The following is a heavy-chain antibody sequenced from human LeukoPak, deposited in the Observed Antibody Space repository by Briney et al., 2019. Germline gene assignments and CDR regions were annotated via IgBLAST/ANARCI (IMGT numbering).Heavy chain of an antibody. J-gene: IGHJ4*02. CDR3: ASTIGTYYDSSTAGY. CDR1: GGSFSGYY. CDR2: INHSGST. V-gene: IGHV4-34*01. Sequence: SETLSLTCAVYGGSFSGYYWSWIRQPPGKGLEWIGEINHSGSTNYNPSLKSRVTISVDTSKNQFSLKLSSVTAADTAVYYCASTIGTYYDSSTAGYWGQGTLVTVSS. D-gene: IGHD3-22*01.